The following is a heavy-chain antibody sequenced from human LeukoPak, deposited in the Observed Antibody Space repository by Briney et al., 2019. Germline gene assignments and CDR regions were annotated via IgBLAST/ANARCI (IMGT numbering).Heavy chain of an antibody. J-gene: IGHJ4*02. D-gene: IGHD4-23*01. CDR3: ARPVYGGNGLINY. CDR1: GFTFSNAW. CDR2: IKSKTDGGTT. Sequence: GGSLRLSCAASGFTFSNAWMSWVRQAPGKGLEWVGRIKSKTDGGTTDYAAPVKGRFTISRDNAKNSLYLQMNSLRAEDTAVYYCARPVYGGNGLINYWGQGTLVTVSS. V-gene: IGHV3-15*01.